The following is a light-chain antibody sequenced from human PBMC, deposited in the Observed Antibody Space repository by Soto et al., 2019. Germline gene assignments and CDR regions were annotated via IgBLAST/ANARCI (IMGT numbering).Light chain of an antibody. V-gene: IGLV1-40*01. CDR2: AYD. J-gene: IGLJ1*01. CDR3: QSYDSSLSASYV. CDR1: SSNIGAGYD. Sequence: QSVLTQPPSVSGAPGQRVTISCTGSSSNIGAGYDVHWYQQLPGSAPKLLIYAYDNRPSGVPDRFSGSKSGTSASLAISALQPEDEADYYCQSYDSSLSASYVFGTGTKLTVL.